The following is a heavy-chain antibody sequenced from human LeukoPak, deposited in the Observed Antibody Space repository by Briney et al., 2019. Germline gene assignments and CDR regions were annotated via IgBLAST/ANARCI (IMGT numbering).Heavy chain of an antibody. J-gene: IGHJ5*02. V-gene: IGHV4-4*07. Sequence: PSETLSLTCTVSGGSLSSYYWNWIRQPAGKGLQWIGRIDSSGNTHYNPSLKSRVTMSVDTSKNQFSLKLNSVTAADTAVYYCARGGPAGGWFDPWGQGTLVTVSS. CDR2: IDSSGNT. CDR3: ARGGPAGGWFDP. CDR1: GGSLSSYY.